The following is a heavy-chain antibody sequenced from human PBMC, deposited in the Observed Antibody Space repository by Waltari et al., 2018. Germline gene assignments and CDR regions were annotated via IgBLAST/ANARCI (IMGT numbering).Heavy chain of an antibody. J-gene: IGHJ3*02. CDR1: GYSFTSYW. V-gene: IGHV5-51*01. D-gene: IGHD5-18*01. Sequence: EVQLVQSGAEVKKPGESLKISCKGSGYSFTSYWIGWVRQMPGKGLEWMGIIYPGDSDTRYSPAFQGQVTISADKSISTAYLQWSSLKASDTAMYYCARQIQPGARSPRSAFDIWGQGTMVTVSS. CDR2: IYPGDSDT. CDR3: ARQIQPGARSPRSAFDI.